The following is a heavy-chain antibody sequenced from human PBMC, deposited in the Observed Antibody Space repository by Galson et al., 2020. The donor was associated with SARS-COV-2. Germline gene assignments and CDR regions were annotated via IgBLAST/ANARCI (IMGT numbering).Heavy chain of an antibody. Sequence: ASVKVSCKASGYTFTSYAMHWVRQAPGQRLEWMGWINAGNGNTKYSQKFQGRVTITRDTSASTAYMELSSLRSEDTAVYYCARDAGFTDLYYYYYGMDVWGQGTTVTVSS. D-gene: IGHD3-10*01. CDR3: ARDAGFTDLYYYYYGMDV. J-gene: IGHJ6*02. CDR2: INAGNGNT. V-gene: IGHV1-3*01. CDR1: GYTFTSYA.